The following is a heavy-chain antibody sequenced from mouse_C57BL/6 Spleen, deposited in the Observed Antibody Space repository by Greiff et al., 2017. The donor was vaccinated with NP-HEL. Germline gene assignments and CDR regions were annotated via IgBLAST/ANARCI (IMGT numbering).Heavy chain of an antibody. CDR1: GYSITSGYY. CDR3: ALYYYGSSPAWFAY. J-gene: IGHJ3*01. D-gene: IGHD1-1*01. V-gene: IGHV3-6*01. CDR2: ISYDGSN. Sequence: EVQRVESGPGLVKPSQSLSLTCSVTGYSITSGYYWNWIRQFPGNKLEWMGYISYDGSNNYNPSLKNRISITRDTSKNQFFLKLNSVTTEDTATYYCALYYYGSSPAWFAYWGQGTLVTVSA.